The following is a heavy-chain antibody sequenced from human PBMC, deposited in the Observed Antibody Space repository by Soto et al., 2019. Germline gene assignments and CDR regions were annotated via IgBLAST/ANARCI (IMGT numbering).Heavy chain of an antibody. D-gene: IGHD2-15*01. CDR2: IYYSGST. J-gene: IGHJ4*02. CDR3: AREDCSGDSCYFDY. V-gene: IGHV4-31*03. Sequence: SETLSLTCTVSGGSISSGGYYWSWIRQHPGKGLEWIGYIYYSGSTDYNPSLKSRVTISLDTSTNQFSLKLSSVTAADTAFYYCAREDCSGDSCYFDYWGQGTLVTVSS. CDR1: GGSISSGGYY.